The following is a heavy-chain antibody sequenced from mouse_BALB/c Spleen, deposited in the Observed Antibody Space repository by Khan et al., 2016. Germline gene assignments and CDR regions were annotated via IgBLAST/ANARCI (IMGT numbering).Heavy chain of an antibody. J-gene: IGHJ1*01. V-gene: IGHV1-5*01. CDR1: GYSFTSYW. Sequence: EVELVESGTVLARPGAYVKMSCKASGYSFTSYWMHWVKQRPGQGLEWIGGIYPGNSDTSYNQKFKGKAKLTAVTSASTAYMEFSSLTNEDSAVYYCTRDRDWYFDVWGAGTTVTVSS. CDR2: IYPGNSDT. CDR3: TRDRDWYFDV.